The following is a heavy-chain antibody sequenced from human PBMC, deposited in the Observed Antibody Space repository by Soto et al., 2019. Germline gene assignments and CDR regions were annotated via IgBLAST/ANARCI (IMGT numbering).Heavy chain of an antibody. V-gene: IGHV3-21*01. D-gene: IGHD3-22*01. Sequence: EVQLVESGGGLVKPGGSLRLSCAASGFTFSSYSMNWVRQAPGKGLEWVSSISSSSSYIYYADSVKGRFTISRDNAKNSLDLQMNSLRAEDTAVYYCASTYYYDSSGYYFYYYYYGMDVWGQGTTVTVSS. CDR3: ASTYYYDSSGYYFYYYYYGMDV. CDR1: GFTFSSYS. CDR2: ISSSSSYI. J-gene: IGHJ6*02.